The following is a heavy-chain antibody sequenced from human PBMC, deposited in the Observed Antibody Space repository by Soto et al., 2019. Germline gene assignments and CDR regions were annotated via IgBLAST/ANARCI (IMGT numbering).Heavy chain of an antibody. CDR1: GYTFTGYY. V-gene: IGHV1-2*02. CDR3: ASSTSQMKWELDLLDY. CDR2: INPNSGGT. Sequence: GASVKVSCKASGYTFTGYYMHWVRQAPGQGLEWMGWINPNSGGTNYAQKFQGRVTMTRDTSISTAYMELSRLRSDDTAVYYCASSTSQMKWELDLLDYWGQGTLVTVSS. D-gene: IGHD1-26*01. J-gene: IGHJ4*02.